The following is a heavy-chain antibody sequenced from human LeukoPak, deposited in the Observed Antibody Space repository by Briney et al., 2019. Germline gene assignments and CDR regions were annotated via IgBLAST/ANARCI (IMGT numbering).Heavy chain of an antibody. J-gene: IGHJ4*02. CDR1: GFTFSSYA. CDR3: AKQPTYGGRYFDY. V-gene: IGHV3-23*01. CDR2: ISGSGGST. Sequence: PGGSLRLSCAASGFTFSSYAMSWVRQAPGKGLEWVSAISGSGGSTYYADSVKGRFTISRDNSKNTLYLQMNSLGAEDTAVYYCAKQPTYGGRYFDYWGQGTLVTVSS. D-gene: IGHD3-16*01.